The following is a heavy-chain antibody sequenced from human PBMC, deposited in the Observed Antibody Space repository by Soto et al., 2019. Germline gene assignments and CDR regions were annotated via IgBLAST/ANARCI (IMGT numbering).Heavy chain of an antibody. J-gene: IGHJ3*01. CDR1: GFIFTTYT. V-gene: IGHV3-21*01. CDR2: ISSSSSYI. Sequence: GGSLRLSCAASGFIFTTYTMHWVRQAPGKGLEWVSSISSSSSYIYYADSVRGRFTISRDNAKNSLYLYMNSLRAEDTAVYYCATEWSYYDGDGYYNAFDFWGQGTMVTVSS. D-gene: IGHD3-22*01. CDR3: ATEWSYYDGDGYYNAFDF.